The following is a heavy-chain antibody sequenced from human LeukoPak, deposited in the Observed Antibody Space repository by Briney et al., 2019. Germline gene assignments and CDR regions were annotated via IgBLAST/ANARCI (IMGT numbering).Heavy chain of an antibody. J-gene: IGHJ4*02. CDR2: NSGSGGST. CDR1: GFTFSSYA. CDR3: AKDPAVGGATGYFDY. D-gene: IGHD1-26*01. Sequence: GGSLRLSCAASGFTFSSYAMSWVRQAPGKGPEWVSANSGSGGSTYYADSVKGRFTISRDNSKNTLYLQMNSLRAEDTAVYYCAKDPAVGGATGYFDYWGQGTLVTVSS. V-gene: IGHV3-23*01.